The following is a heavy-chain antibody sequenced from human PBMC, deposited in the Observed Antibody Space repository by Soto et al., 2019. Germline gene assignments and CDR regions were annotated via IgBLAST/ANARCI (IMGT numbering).Heavy chain of an antibody. CDR1: GGSISSYY. V-gene: IGHV4-59*01. J-gene: IGHJ6*03. Sequence: QVQLQESGPGLVKPSETLSLTCTVSGGSISSYYWSWIRQPPGKGLEWIGYIYYSGSTNYNPSLKSRVTISVDTSKNQFSLKLSSVTAADTAVYYCARDHAVPSPRYYYYYMDVWGKGTTVTVSS. CDR3: ARDHAVPSPRYYYYYMDV. CDR2: IYYSGST.